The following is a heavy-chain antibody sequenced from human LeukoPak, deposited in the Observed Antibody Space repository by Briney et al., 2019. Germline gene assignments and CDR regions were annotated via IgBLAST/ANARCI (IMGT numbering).Heavy chain of an antibody. V-gene: IGHV4-34*01. CDR3: ASYTAGGGGLDY. CDR2: INHSGST. D-gene: IGHD5-18*01. J-gene: IGHJ4*02. Sequence: SETLSLTCAVYGGSFGGYYWSWIRQPPGKGLEWIGEINHSGSTNYNPSLKSRVTISVDTSKNQFSLKLSSVTAADTAVYYCASYTAGGGGLDYWGQGTLVTVSS. CDR1: GGSFGGYY.